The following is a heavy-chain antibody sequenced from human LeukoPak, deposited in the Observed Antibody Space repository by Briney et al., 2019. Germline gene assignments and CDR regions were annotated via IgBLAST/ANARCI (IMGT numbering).Heavy chain of an antibody. CDR1: GFTFSSYS. CDR2: INSSSSTI. J-gene: IGHJ4*02. V-gene: IGHV3-48*02. D-gene: IGHD3-22*01. Sequence: GGSLRLSCAASGFTFSSYSMNWVRQAAGKGLEWVSYINSSSSTIYYADSVKGRFTISRGNAKNQLYLQMNRLRDEDAAVYFCARDSSGPLGYWGQGTLVTVSS. CDR3: ARDSSGPLGY.